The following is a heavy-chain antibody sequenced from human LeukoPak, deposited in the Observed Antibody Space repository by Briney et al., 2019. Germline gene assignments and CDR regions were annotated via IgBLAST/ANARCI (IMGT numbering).Heavy chain of an antibody. V-gene: IGHV3-21*01. CDR1: GFTLSSYS. Sequence: AGGSLRLSCAASGFTLSSYSMNWVRQAPGKGLEWVSSIGSSSSYIYYADSVKGRFTISRDNAKNSLYLQMNSLRAEDTAVYYCAREGIAAAGTYYYYGMDVWGKGTTVTVPS. D-gene: IGHD6-13*01. J-gene: IGHJ6*04. CDR2: IGSSSSYI. CDR3: AREGIAAAGTYYYYGMDV.